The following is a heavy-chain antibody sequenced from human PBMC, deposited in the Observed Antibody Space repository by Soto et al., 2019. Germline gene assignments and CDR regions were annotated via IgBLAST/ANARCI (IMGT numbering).Heavy chain of an antibody. V-gene: IGHV3-30-3*01. CDR3: ARDLMTTSY. CDR1: GFTFSSYA. J-gene: IGHJ4*02. Sequence: GGSLRLSCAASGFTFSSYAMHWVRQAPGKGLEWVAVISYDGSNKYYADSVKGRFTIPRDNSKNTLYLQMNSLRAEDTAVYYCARDLMTTSYWGQGTLVTVSS. D-gene: IGHD4-17*01. CDR2: ISYDGSNK.